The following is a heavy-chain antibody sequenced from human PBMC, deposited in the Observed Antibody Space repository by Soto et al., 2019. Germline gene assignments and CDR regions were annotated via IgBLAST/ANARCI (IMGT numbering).Heavy chain of an antibody. V-gene: IGHV4-31*03. J-gene: IGHJ4*02. Sequence: LSLNCTVSGGSINSGGYYWNWVRQHPGKGLEWIGYTSYSGNTYYNPSLRSRLSISVDTSKNQFSLKVSSVTAADTAVYYCARVSTAYNDYGHDYWGQRTLVTVSS. D-gene: IGHD4-17*01. CDR3: ARVSTAYNDYGHDY. CDR1: GGSINSGGYY. CDR2: TSYSGNT.